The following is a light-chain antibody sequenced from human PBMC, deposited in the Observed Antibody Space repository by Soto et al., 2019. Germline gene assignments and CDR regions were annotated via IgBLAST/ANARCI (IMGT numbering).Light chain of an antibody. Sequence: QSVLTQPASVSGSPGQSITISCTGTSSDVGGYNYVSWYQHHPGKAPKLMIYEVSNRPSGVSNRFSGSKSGNTASLTISGLQAEDEADYHCSSYTGSSTPVFGGGTKLTVL. J-gene: IGLJ3*02. CDR1: SSDVGGYNY. CDR3: SSYTGSSTPV. CDR2: EVS. V-gene: IGLV2-14*01.